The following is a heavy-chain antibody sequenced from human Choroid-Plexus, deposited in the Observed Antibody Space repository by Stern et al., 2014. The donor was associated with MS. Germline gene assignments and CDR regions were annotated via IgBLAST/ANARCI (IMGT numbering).Heavy chain of an antibody. Sequence: QVQLVESGGGVVQPGRPLRLSCAASGFSFSSFGMHWVRQAPGKGLEWVALISYDGSKDYAYSVNGRFAISRANSKNTLYLQRNSLRAEDTAVYYWSKHRQYLTFFFDFWGQGSLVTVSS. J-gene: IGHJ4*02. CDR1: GFSFSSFG. CDR2: ISYDGSK. D-gene: IGHD2/OR15-2a*01. CDR3: SKHRQYLTFFFDF. V-gene: IGHV3-30*18.